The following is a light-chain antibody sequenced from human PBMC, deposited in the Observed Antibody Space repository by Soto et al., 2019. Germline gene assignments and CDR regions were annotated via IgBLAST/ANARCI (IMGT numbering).Light chain of an antibody. V-gene: IGKV1-5*03. J-gene: IGKJ1*01. CDR1: QTISSW. CDR3: QQRYSTLRT. Sequence: DIQMTQSPSTLSGSVGDRVTTTCRASQTISSWLAWYQQKPGKATKLLIYKASTLTSGVPSRVSGSGSGTEVTLTISSLQPDDFATYYGQQRYSTLRTFGQGTKVDIK. CDR2: KAS.